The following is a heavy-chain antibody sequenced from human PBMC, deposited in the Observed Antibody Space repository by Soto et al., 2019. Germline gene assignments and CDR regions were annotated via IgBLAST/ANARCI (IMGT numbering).Heavy chain of an antibody. J-gene: IGHJ5*02. V-gene: IGHV3-23*01. Sequence: PGGSLRLSCTASGFNTRFYSMSWVRQTPGKGLEWVAALSRSGGATYYADSLRGRFTISRDASKDTLFLQMSNLRAEDTALYYCSKGEMSTIRNSFDPWGQGTLATVSS. D-gene: IGHD1-7*01. CDR2: LSRSGGAT. CDR3: SKGEMSTIRNSFDP. CDR1: GFNTRFYS.